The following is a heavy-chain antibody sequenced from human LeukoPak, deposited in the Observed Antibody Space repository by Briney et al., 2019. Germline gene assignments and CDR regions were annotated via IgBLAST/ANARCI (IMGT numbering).Heavy chain of an antibody. CDR1: GGSFSGYY. D-gene: IGHD3-9*01. CDR2: INHSGST. V-gene: IGHV4-34*01. CDR3: ARARYFDWLFGAFDI. J-gene: IGHJ3*02. Sequence: PSETLSLTCAVYGGSFSGYYWSWIRQPPGKGLEWIGEINHSGSTNYNPSLKSRVTISVDTSKNQFSLKLSSVTAADTAVYYCARARYFDWLFGAFDIWGQGTMVTVSS.